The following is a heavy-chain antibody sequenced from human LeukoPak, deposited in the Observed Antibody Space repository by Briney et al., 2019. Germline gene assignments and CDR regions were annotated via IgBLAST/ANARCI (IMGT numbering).Heavy chain of an antibody. V-gene: IGHV1-69*04. D-gene: IGHD3-10*01. CDR1: GGTFSSYT. J-gene: IGHJ4*02. CDR3: ARDYMVRGVFDY. CDR2: IIPILGIA. Sequence: SVKVPCKASGGTFSSYTISWVRQAPGQGLERMGRIIPILGIANYAQKFQGRVTITADKSTSTAYMELSSLRSEDTAVYYCARDYMVRGVFDYWGQGTLVTVSS.